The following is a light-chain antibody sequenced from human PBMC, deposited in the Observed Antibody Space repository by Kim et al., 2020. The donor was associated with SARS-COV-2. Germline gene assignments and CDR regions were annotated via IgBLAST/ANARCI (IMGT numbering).Light chain of an antibody. CDR1: QSVSSD. J-gene: IGKJ1*01. V-gene: IGKV3-15*01. CDR3: QQYNKWPPWT. CDR2: GAS. Sequence: CPGERATLSSRASQSVSSDLAWYQQKPGQAPRLLIYGASTRATGIPARFSGSGSGTEFTLTISSLQSEDFAVYYCQQYNKWPPWTFGQGTKVDIK.